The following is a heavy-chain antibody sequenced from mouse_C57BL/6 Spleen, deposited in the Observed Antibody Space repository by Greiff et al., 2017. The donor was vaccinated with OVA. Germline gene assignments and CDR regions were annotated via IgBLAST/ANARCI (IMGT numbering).Heavy chain of an antibody. V-gene: IGHV3-1*01. CDR2: ISYSGST. Sequence: EVQGVESGPGMVKPSQSLSLTCTVTGYSITSGYDWHWIRHFPGNKLEWMGYISYSGSTNYNPSLKSRISITHDTSKNHFFLKLNSVTTEDTATYYCASADYYGSSYNFAYWGQGTLVTVSA. CDR3: ASADYYGSSYNFAY. CDR1: GYSITSGYD. D-gene: IGHD1-1*01. J-gene: IGHJ3*01.